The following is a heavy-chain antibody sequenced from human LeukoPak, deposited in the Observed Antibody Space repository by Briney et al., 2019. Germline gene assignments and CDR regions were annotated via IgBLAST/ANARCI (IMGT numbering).Heavy chain of an antibody. J-gene: IGHJ6*03. Sequence: SETLSLTCTVSGGSISSYDWSWIRQPPGKGLEWIGYIYYSGSTNYNPSLKSRVTISVDTSKTQFSLKLSSVTAADTAVYYCARDGHYYYMDVWGKGTTVTVSS. V-gene: IGHV4-59*01. CDR1: GGSISSYD. CDR3: ARDGHYYYMDV. CDR2: IYYSGST.